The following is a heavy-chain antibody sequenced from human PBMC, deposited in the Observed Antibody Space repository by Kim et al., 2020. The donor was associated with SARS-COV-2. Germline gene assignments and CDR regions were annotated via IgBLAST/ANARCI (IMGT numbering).Heavy chain of an antibody. CDR1: GWTHTNFY. V-gene: IGHV1-46*04. CDR2: IHPGDGTT. D-gene: IGHD2-15*01. CDR3: ARASMWYGGGY. Sequence: ASVKVSCKASGWTHTNFYMNWVRQAPGQGLEWMGNIHPGDGTTNYAQKLLGRVTITWDTSTTTFYMDLSSLRSGDTAVYYCARASMWYGGGYWGQGTLVTVSS. J-gene: IGHJ4*02.